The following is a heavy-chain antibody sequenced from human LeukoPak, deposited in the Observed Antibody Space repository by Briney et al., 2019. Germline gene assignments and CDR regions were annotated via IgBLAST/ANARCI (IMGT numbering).Heavy chain of an antibody. V-gene: IGHV1-18*01. CDR3: ARSDYDFWSGYPPFDY. D-gene: IGHD3-3*01. CDR1: GYTFTSYG. J-gene: IGHJ4*02. CDR2: ISAYNGNT. Sequence: ASVKVSCKASGYTFTSYGISWVRQAPGQGLEWMGWISAYNGNTNYAQKLQGRVTTTTDTSTSTAYMELRSLRSDDTAVYYCARSDYDFWSGYPPFDYWGQGTLVTVSS.